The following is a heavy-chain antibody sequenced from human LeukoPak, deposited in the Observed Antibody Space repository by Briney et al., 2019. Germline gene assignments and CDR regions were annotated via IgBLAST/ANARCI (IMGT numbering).Heavy chain of an antibody. CDR1: GFTFSSYA. CDR2: ISYDGSDK. V-gene: IGHV3-30*07. CDR3: VRGLGAYQFDY. D-gene: IGHD2-2*01. Sequence: GGSLRLSCAASGFTFSSYAMHWVRQAPGKGLEWVAIISYDGSDKYYADSVKGRFTISRDNSKHTLYLQMNSLRAEDTAVYYCVRGLGAYQFDYWGQGTLVTVSS. J-gene: IGHJ4*02.